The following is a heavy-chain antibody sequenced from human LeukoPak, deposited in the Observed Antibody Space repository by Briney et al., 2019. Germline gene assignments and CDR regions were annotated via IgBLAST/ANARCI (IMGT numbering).Heavy chain of an antibody. D-gene: IGHD6-25*01. CDR1: GFTVSSNY. CDR3: AREGASSGFGY. CDR2: LYSGGNT. J-gene: IGHJ4*02. V-gene: IGHV3-53*01. Sequence: HPGGSLRLSCVVSGFTVSSNYMSWVRQAPGKGLEWVSVLYSGGNTYHADSVKGRFTISRDNSKNTLYLQMNSLRAEDTAVYYCAREGASSGFGYWGQGTLVTVSS.